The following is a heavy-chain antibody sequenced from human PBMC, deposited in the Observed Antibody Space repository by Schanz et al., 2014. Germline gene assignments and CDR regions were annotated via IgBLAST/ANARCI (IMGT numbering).Heavy chain of an antibody. J-gene: IGHJ6*02. CDR2: LSSSGLYT. Sequence: EVQLLESGGGLVQPGGSLRLSCAASGFTFRSYSMNWVRQAPGKGLEWVSSLSSSGLYTFYADLAGGRFTISRDDAKNTLFLEMNNLRTEDTALYFCARDIKKQLVDSKDDRYCMDVWGQGTTVTVSS. CDR1: GFTFRSYS. V-gene: IGHV3-21*01. CDR3: ARDIKKQLVDSKDDRYCMDV. D-gene: IGHD6-13*01.